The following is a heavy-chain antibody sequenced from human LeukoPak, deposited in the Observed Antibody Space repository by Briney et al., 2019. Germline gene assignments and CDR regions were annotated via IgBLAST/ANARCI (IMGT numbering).Heavy chain of an antibody. V-gene: IGHV4-34*01. CDR1: GGSFSGYY. J-gene: IGHJ4*02. CDR2: INHSRST. D-gene: IGHD6-19*01. Sequence: SETLSLTCAVSGGSFSGYYWSWIRHPPRKGLEWMGEINHSRSTNYNPSLKSRVTISLDTSKNKFSLNLISVLAADTAVYYCARGNIAVAGTFDYWGQGTLVTVSS. CDR3: ARGNIAVAGTFDY.